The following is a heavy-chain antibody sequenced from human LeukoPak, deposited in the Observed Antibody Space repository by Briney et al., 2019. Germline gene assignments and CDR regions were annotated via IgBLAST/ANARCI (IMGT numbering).Heavy chain of an antibody. J-gene: IGHJ4*02. Sequence: PGGSLRVSCAASGFSFSDAWMSWVRQAPGKGLEWVGRIQSKADGGTTDYAAPVKGRFIISRDDPKNTLYLQMNSLKTEDTAVYYCARYYGDSGSQYYFDYWGQGTLVTVSS. D-gene: IGHD2-21*01. CDR3: ARYYGDSGSQYYFDY. CDR1: GFSFSDAW. CDR2: IQSKADGGTT. V-gene: IGHV3-15*01.